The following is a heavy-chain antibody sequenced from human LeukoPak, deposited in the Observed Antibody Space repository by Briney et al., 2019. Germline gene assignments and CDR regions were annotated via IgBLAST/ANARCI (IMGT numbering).Heavy chain of an antibody. D-gene: IGHD5-18*01. Sequence: GGSLRLSCAASGFTFDDHGMNWVRQAPGKGLEWVSGINWNGGSTFYADSVKGRFTISRDNAKNALYLQMNSLTAEDTALYHCARDRSYGSFDYWGQGTLVAVSS. V-gene: IGHV3-20*01. CDR1: GFTFDDHG. CDR2: INWNGGST. CDR3: ARDRSYGSFDY. J-gene: IGHJ4*02.